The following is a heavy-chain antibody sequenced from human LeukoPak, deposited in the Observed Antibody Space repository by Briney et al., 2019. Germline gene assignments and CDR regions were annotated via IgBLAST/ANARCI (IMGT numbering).Heavy chain of an antibody. CDR2: IYYNGDT. J-gene: IGHJ4*02. CDR1: GGSIGSSTYY. Sequence: SETLSLTCTVSGGSIGSSTYYWVWIRQPPGKGLEWIGSIYYNGDTYYSPSLQSRVSISVATSKNQFSLKLSSVTAADTAVYYCARVGMVRGVILGRFDYWGQGTLVTVSS. D-gene: IGHD3-10*01. V-gene: IGHV4-39*07. CDR3: ARVGMVRGVILGRFDY.